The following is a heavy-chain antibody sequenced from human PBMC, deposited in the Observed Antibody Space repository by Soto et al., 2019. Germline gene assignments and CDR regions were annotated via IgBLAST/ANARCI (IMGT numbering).Heavy chain of an antibody. CDR1: GDSVSSNSAA. J-gene: IGHJ4*02. CDR2: TYYRSKWYI. D-gene: IGHD6-6*01. Sequence: PSQTLSLTCAISGDSVSSNSAAWSWIRQSPSRGLEWLGRTYYRSKWYIEYAVSMKSRITIDPDTSKNQFSLQLNSVTPEDTAVYYCARSYSSSSGPFDSWGQGTLVTVYS. CDR3: ARSYSSSSGPFDS. V-gene: IGHV6-1*01.